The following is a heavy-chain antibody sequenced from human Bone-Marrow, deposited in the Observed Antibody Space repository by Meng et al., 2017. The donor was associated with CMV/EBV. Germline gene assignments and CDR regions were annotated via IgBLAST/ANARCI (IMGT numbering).Heavy chain of an antibody. Sequence: GGSLRLSCAASGFSVSYNYMNWVRQAPGKGLEWVAVISYDGSNKYYADSVKGRFTISRDNSKNTLYLQMNSLRAEDTAVYYCARSGLSASYAFDIWGQGTMVTVSS. CDR3: ARSGLSASYAFDI. D-gene: IGHD6-25*01. CDR1: GFSVSYNY. J-gene: IGHJ3*02. CDR2: ISYDGSNK. V-gene: IGHV3-30-3*01.